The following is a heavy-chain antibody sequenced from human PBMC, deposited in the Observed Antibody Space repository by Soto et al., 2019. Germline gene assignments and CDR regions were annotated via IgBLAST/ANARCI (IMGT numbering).Heavy chain of an antibody. Sequence: QVQLQESGPGLVKPSETLSLTCTVSGGSISGYYWSWIRQPPGKGLEWIGYIYYSGSTNYNPSLKSRVNISVDTYKNQFSLKLSSVTAADTAVYYCARDPIGYGGWFDPWGQGTLVTVSS. J-gene: IGHJ5*02. CDR1: GGSISGYY. V-gene: IGHV4-59*01. D-gene: IGHD5-12*01. CDR2: IYYSGST. CDR3: ARDPIGYGGWFDP.